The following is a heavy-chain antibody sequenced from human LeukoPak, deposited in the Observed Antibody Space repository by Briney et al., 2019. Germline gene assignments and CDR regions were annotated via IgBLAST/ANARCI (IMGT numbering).Heavy chain of an antibody. CDR2: IYTSGGT. Sequence: SQTLSLTCTVSGASITSGSYYWSWIRQPAGKGLEWIGRIYTSGGTYYNPSFKSRVTISLDTSKNQFSLKLGSVTAADTAVYYCARSCSGGSCYYYYGMDVWGQGTTVTVSS. J-gene: IGHJ6*02. V-gene: IGHV4-61*02. CDR1: GASITSGSYY. CDR3: ARSCSGGSCYYYYGMDV. D-gene: IGHD2-15*01.